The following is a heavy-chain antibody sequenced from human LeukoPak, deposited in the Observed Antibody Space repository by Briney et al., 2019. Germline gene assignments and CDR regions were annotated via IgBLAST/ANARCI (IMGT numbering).Heavy chain of an antibody. J-gene: IGHJ4*02. CDR3: ARGSRSGGSCYDY. V-gene: IGHV4-39*01. CDR2: IYYSGST. CDR1: GGSISSSSYY. D-gene: IGHD2-15*01. Sequence: SETLSLTCTVSGGSISSSSYYWGWIRQPPGKGLEWIGGIYYSGSTYYNPSLKSRVTISVDTSKNQFSLKLSSVTAADTAVYYCARGSRSGGSCYDYWGQGTLVTVSS.